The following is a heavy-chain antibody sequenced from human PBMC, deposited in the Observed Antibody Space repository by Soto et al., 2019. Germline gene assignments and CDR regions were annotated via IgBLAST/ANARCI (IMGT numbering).Heavy chain of an antibody. Sequence: EVQLVESGGGGIWPGGYLRLSCAASGFTFDDFGLTWVRQDPGTGLEWVSGITWNGVTIGYAGSVKGRFTISRDSAKNSLYLQMNNLRDEDSALYYCARDGGVLTVEAFDLCGQGEIVTVSS. CDR1: GFTFDDFG. J-gene: IGHJ3*01. CDR2: ITWNGVTI. CDR3: ARDGGVLTVEAFDL. V-gene: IGHV3-20*04. D-gene: IGHD3-16*01.